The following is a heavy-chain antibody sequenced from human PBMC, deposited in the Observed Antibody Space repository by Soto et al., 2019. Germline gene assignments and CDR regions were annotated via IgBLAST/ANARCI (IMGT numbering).Heavy chain of an antibody. J-gene: IGHJ2*01. V-gene: IGHV1-69*01. CDR2: IITIFGTA. CDR3: ASVFRSSSYRQWYFDL. Sequence: QVQLVQSGAEVKKPGSSVKLSCKASGCTFSSYAISWVRQAPGQGLEWMGGIITIFGTANYAQKFQGRVTITADESTSTAYMELSSLRAEATALYCGASVFRSSSYRQWYFDLWGRGTLVTVSS. CDR1: GCTFSSYA. D-gene: IGHD6-13*01.